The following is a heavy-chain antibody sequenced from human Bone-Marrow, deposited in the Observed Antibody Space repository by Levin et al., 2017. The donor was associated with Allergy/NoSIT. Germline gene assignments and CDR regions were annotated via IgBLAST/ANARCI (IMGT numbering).Heavy chain of an antibody. J-gene: IGHJ4*02. D-gene: IGHD5-24*01. V-gene: IGHV3-43*01. CDR3: ARDIRAGSWLQFDFGY. CDR2: ITWDGYSI. Sequence: GGSLRLSCTASGFTFGDYTMHWVRQVPGKGPEWVSLITWDGYSIEYAVSLEGRFTISRDNSKNSLFLQMNNLRTEDTALYYCARDIRAGSWLQFDFGYWGQGTQVTVSS. CDR1: GFTFGDYT.